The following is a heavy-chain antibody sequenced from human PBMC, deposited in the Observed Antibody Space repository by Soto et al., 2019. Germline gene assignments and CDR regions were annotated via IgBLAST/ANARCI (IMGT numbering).Heavy chain of an antibody. CDR2: ISYDGSNK. CDR1: GFTFSSYA. J-gene: IGHJ4*02. CDR3: ARGPYYGSGSYTFDY. V-gene: IGHV3-30-3*01. D-gene: IGHD3-10*01. Sequence: GGSLRLSCAASGFTFSSYAMHWVRQAPGKGLEWVAVISYDGSNKYYADSVKGRFTISRDNSKNTLYLQMNSLRAEDTAVYYCARGPYYGSGSYTFDYWGQGTLVTVSS.